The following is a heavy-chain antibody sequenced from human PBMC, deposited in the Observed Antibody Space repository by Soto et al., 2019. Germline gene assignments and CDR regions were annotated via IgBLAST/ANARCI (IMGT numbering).Heavy chain of an antibody. J-gene: IGHJ4*02. D-gene: IGHD6-6*01. CDR1: GFTFSSYN. Sequence: QVQMVESGGGVVQPGRSLRLSCEVSGFTFSSYNMHWVRQAPGKGLEWLAVISYTGREKFYADSVKGRSTISRDNSKNTLVLVMNSLTPEDTAVYFCARVGASLSLANWGQGTLVTVSS. V-gene: IGHV3-30*01. CDR2: ISYTGREK. CDR3: ARVGASLSLAN.